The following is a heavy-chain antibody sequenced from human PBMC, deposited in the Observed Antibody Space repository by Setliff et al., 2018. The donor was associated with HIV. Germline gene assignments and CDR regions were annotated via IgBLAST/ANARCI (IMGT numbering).Heavy chain of an antibody. D-gene: IGHD3-22*01. J-gene: IGHJ5*02. CDR3: ARAPYHYDGRGNDFNWFDP. Sequence: ASVKVSCKASGYFFTGYYMHWVRQTPGHGLEWMGWIHPKTGGIDYAQKFQGRVTMTRDTSISAAYMDLSRLTSDDTAVFYCARAPYHYDGRGNDFNWFDPWGQGTLVTVSS. CDR1: GYFFTGYY. V-gene: IGHV1-2*02. CDR2: IHPKTGGI.